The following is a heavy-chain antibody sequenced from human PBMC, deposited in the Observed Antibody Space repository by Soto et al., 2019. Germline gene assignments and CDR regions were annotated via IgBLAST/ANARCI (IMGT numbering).Heavy chain of an antibody. Sequence: SVKVSCKASGGTFSSYAISWVRQAPGQGLEWMGGIIPIFGTANYAQKFQGRVTITADEATSTAYMELSSLRSEYTAVYYCAIHQDTATWFDHWGQGSLVTVSS. D-gene: IGHD5-18*01. CDR1: GGTFSSYA. CDR2: IIPIFGTA. V-gene: IGHV1-69*13. CDR3: AIHQDTATWFDH. J-gene: IGHJ5*02.